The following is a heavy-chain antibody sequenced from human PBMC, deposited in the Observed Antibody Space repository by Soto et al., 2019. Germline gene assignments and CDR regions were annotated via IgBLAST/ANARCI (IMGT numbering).Heavy chain of an antibody. D-gene: IGHD3-22*01. CDR1: GGSVSSGSYY. CDR3: ARWPTGGYYDSSGYFDY. Sequence: SETLSLTCTVSGGSVSSGSYYWSWIRQPPGKGLEWIGHIYYSGSTNYNPSLKSRVTISVDTSKNQFSLKLSSVTAADTAVYYCARWPTGGYYDSSGYFDYWGQGTLVTVSS. CDR2: IYYSGST. V-gene: IGHV4-61*01. J-gene: IGHJ4*02.